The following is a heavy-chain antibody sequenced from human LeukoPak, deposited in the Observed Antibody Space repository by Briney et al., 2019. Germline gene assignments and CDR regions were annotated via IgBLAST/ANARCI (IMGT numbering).Heavy chain of an antibody. V-gene: IGHV3-23*01. CDR2: ISGSGFTT. D-gene: IGHD2-21*02. CDR3: AKCDTNGGHFDY. Sequence: GGSLRLSCAASGFTFSNDVMAWVRQAPGKGLEWVSGISGSGFTTYYADSVKGRFTTSRDNAKNTLYLQMNTLRAEDTAVYYCAKCDTNGGHFDYWGQGTLVTVSS. J-gene: IGHJ4*02. CDR1: GFTFSNDV.